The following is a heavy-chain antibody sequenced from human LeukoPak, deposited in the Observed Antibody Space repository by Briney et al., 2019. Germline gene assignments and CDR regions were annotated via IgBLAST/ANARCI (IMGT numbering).Heavy chain of an antibody. CDR2: ISYDGNNK. J-gene: IGHJ4*02. Sequence: PGGSLRLSCAASGFTFTNYGIHWVRQAPGKGLEWVALISYDGNNKYYADAVKGRFTISRDNSKSTLYLQMSSLRTEDTAMYYCAPDEGGDYVGLDYWGRGTLVTVSS. V-gene: IGHV3-30*03. CDR3: APDEGGDYVGLDY. D-gene: IGHD4-17*01. CDR1: GFTFTNYG.